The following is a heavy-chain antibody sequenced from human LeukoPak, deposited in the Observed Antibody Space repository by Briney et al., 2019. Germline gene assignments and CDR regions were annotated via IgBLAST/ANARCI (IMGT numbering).Heavy chain of an antibody. J-gene: IGHJ5*02. CDR3: VRGAVGTGVWFDP. D-gene: IGHD1-26*01. Sequence: QPGGSLRLSCAASGFTFSGYWMHWVRQAPGKGLEWVSRINIDGATTNYADSVKGRFTISRDNAKNTLHLLMNSLRADDTAVYYCVRGAVGTGVWFDPWGQGTLVTVSS. V-gene: IGHV3-74*01. CDR1: GFTFSGYW. CDR2: INIDGATT.